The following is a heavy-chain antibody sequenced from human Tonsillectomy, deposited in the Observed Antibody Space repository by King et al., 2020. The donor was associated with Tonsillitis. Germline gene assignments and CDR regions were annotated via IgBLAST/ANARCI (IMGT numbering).Heavy chain of an antibody. D-gene: IGHD2-21*01. Sequence: VQLVESGGALVQPGGSLRLSCVVSGFTFRNYWMTWVRQPPGKATEWVASIRQDGSEIYSVDSVKGRFTISRDNAKNSLFLQMNSLRVEDTAVYYCARELRVSYWGQGTLVTVSS. J-gene: IGHJ4*02. CDR2: IRQDGSEI. CDR3: ARELRVSY. V-gene: IGHV3-7*03. CDR1: GFTFRNYW.